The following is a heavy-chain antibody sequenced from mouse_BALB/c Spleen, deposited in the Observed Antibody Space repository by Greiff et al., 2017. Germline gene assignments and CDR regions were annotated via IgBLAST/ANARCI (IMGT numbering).Heavy chain of an antibody. V-gene: IGHV1-15*01. J-gene: IGHJ4*01. Sequence: QVQLQQSGAELVRPGASVTLSCKASGYTFTDYEMHWVKQTPVHGLEWIGAIDPETGGTAYNQKFKGKATLTADKSSSTAYMELRSLTSEDSAVYYCTDDYDGYAMDYWGQGTSVTVSS. CDR3: TDDYDGYAMDY. CDR2: IDPETGGT. CDR1: GYTFTDYE. D-gene: IGHD2-4*01.